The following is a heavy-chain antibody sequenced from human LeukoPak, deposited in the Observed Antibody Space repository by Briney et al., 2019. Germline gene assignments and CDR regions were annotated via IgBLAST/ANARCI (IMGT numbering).Heavy chain of an antibody. CDR2: IIPILGIA. J-gene: IGHJ5*02. Sequence: ASVKVSCKASGGTFSSYAISWVRQAPGQGLEWMGMIIPILGIANYAQKFQGRVTITADKSTSTAYMELSSLRSEDTAVYYCARDGAHYYDSSGISNWFDPWGQGTLVTVSS. CDR1: GGTFSSYA. CDR3: ARDGAHYYDSSGISNWFDP. V-gene: IGHV1-69*04. D-gene: IGHD3-22*01.